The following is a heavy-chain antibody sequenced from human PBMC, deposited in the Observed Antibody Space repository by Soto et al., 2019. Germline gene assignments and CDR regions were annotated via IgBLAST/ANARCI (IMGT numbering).Heavy chain of an antibody. V-gene: IGHV4-34*01. CDR3: ARLGVITMVRGDRVDY. J-gene: IGHJ4*02. CDR2: INHSGST. Sequence: SXTLSLTCAVYGGSFSGYYWSWIRQPPVKGLEWIWEINHSGSTNYNPSLKSRVTISVDTSKNQFSLKLNSVTAADTALYYCARLGVITMVRGDRVDYWGQGTLVTVSS. D-gene: IGHD3-10*01. CDR1: GGSFSGYY.